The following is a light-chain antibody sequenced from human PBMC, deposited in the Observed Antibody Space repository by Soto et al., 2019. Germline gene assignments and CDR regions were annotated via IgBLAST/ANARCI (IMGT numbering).Light chain of an antibody. J-gene: IGKJ1*01. V-gene: IGKV3-11*01. Sequence: EIVLTQSPATLSLSPGERATLSCRASQSVSSYLAWYQQKPGQAPRLLIYDASNRATGIPARFSASGSGTDFTLTISSLEPEDLAVYYCQQRSNWPRTFGHGTKVEIK. CDR1: QSVSSY. CDR3: QQRSNWPRT. CDR2: DAS.